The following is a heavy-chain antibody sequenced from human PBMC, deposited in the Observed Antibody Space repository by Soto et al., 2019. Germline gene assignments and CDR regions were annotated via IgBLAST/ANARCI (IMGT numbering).Heavy chain of an antibody. J-gene: IGHJ6*02. V-gene: IGHV3-33*01. CDR3: ARDIASRRVDV. Sequence: GGSLRLSCAASGFTFRNHGMHWVRQAPGKGLEWVAVIWYDGSDEYYADSVKGRFTISRDNSKNMLYLQMNSLRADDTALYYCARDIASRRVDVWGQGTTVTAP. CDR1: GFTFRNHG. D-gene: IGHD6-6*01. CDR2: IWYDGSDE.